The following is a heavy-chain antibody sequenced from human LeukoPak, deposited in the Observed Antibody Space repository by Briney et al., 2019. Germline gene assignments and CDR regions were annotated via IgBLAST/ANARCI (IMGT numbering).Heavy chain of an antibody. V-gene: IGHV3-7*01. D-gene: IGHD1-26*01. Sequence: GGSLRLSCVASGFAFSSYWMTWVRQAPGKGLEWVANIRQDGGEEYYVDSVKGRFTISRDNAKNSLFLQMNSLRVEDTAVYYCARLGGSYYTYWGQGALVTVSS. CDR2: IRQDGGEE. CDR3: ARLGGSYYTY. J-gene: IGHJ4*02. CDR1: GFAFSSYW.